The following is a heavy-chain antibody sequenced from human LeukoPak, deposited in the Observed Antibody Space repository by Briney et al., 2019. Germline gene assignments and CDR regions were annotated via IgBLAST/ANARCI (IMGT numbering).Heavy chain of an antibody. V-gene: IGHV4-4*02. CDR2: IYHSGST. J-gene: IGHJ5*02. D-gene: IGHD1-26*01. Sequence: SETLSLTCAVSGGSISSSNWWSWVRPPPGKGLEWIGEIYHSGSTNYNPSLKSRVTISVDKSKNQFSLKLSSVTAADTAVYYCASQPYSGSYWGFDPWGQGTLVTVSS. CDR1: GGSISSSNW. CDR3: ASQPYSGSYWGFDP.